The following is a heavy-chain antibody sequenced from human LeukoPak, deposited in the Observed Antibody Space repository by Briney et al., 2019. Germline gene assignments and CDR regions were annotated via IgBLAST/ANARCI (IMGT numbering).Heavy chain of an antibody. CDR2: IKQDGSEK. CDR1: GFTFSSYW. D-gene: IGHD3-10*01. CDR3: ARDVLTYYYGSGSYYRGSDY. V-gene: IGHV3-7*01. J-gene: IGHJ4*02. Sequence: GSLRLSCAASGFTFSSYWMNWVRQAPGKGLEWVVNIKQDGSEKYYVDSVKGRFTISRDNAKNSLFLQMNNVRTEDTAVCYCARDVLTYYYGSGSYYRGSDYWGQGTLVTVSS.